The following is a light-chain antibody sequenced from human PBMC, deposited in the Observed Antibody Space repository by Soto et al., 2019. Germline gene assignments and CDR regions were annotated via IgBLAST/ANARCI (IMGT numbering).Light chain of an antibody. CDR1: SSDVGGYTY. V-gene: IGLV2-8*01. J-gene: IGLJ3*02. Sequence: QSALTQPPSASGSPGQSVTISCTGTSSDVGGYTYVSWYQQHPGKAPKLMIYEVSQRPSGVPDRFSGSKSGNTASLTVSGLQAEDEAYYYCSSYANSNTLVFGGGTTLTVL. CDR3: SSYANSNTLV. CDR2: EVS.